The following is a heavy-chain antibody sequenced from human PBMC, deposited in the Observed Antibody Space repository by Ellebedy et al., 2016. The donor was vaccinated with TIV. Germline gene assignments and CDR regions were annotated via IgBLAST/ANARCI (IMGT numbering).Heavy chain of an antibody. D-gene: IGHD2-15*01. V-gene: IGHV1-2*02. CDR1: GYTFTGYY. CDR3: ARAGSGDNWFDP. CDR2: INPNSGGT. J-gene: IGHJ5*02. Sequence: ASVKVSCXASGYTFTGYYMHWVRQAPGQGLEWMGWINPNSGGTNYAQKFQGRVTMTRDTSISTAYMELSRLRSDDTAVYYCARAGSGDNWFDPWGQGTLVTVSS.